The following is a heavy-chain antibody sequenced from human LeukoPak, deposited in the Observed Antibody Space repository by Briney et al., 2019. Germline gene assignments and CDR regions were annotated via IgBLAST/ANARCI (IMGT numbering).Heavy chain of an antibody. V-gene: IGHV1-69*13. J-gene: IGHJ4*02. Sequence: SVKVSCKASGGTFISYAISWVRQAPGQGLEWMGGIIPIFGTANYAQKFQGRVTITADESTSTAYMELSSLRSEDTAVYYCARSDGSGSYYNKYYFDYWGQGTLVTVSS. CDR2: IIPIFGTA. D-gene: IGHD3-10*01. CDR1: GGTFISYA. CDR3: ARSDGSGSYYNKYYFDY.